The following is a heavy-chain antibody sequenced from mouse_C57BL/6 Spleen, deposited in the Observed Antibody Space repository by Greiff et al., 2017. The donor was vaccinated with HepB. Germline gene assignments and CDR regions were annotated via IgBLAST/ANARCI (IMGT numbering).Heavy chain of an antibody. CDR1: GYTFTSYG. CDR3: ALYDYDVDY. J-gene: IGHJ2*01. V-gene: IGHV1-81*01. Sequence: VQLQQSGAELARPGASVKLSCKASGYTFTSYGISWVKQRTGQGLEWIGEIYPRSGNTYYNEKFKGKATLTADKSSSTAYMELRSLTSEDSAVYFCALYDYDVDYWGQGTTLTVSS. CDR2: IYPRSGNT. D-gene: IGHD2-4*01.